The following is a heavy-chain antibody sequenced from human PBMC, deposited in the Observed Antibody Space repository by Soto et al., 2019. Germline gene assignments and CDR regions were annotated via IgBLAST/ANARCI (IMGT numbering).Heavy chain of an antibody. CDR2: IFSNDEK. CDR1: GFSLSNARMG. CDR3: ARKNYYDSSGYYQGFDY. J-gene: IGHJ4*02. V-gene: IGHV2-26*01. Sequence: SGPTLVNPTETLTLTCTVSGFSLSNARMGVSWIRQPPGKALEWLAHIFSNDEKSYSTSLKSRLTISKDTSKSQVVLTMTNMDPVDTATYYCARKNYYDSSGYYQGFDYWGQGTLVTVSS. D-gene: IGHD3-22*01.